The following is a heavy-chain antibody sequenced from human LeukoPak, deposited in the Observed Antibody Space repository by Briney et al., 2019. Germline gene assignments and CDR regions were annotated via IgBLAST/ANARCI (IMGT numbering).Heavy chain of an antibody. D-gene: IGHD3-10*01. J-gene: IGHJ4*02. CDR1: GFTFDDYA. Sequence: GGSLRLSCAASGFTFDDYAMHWVRQAPGKGVEWVSGISWNSGSIGYADSVKGRFTISRDNAKNSLYLQMNSLRAGDTALYYCAKAYGSGSYFDYWGQGTLVTVSS. CDR3: AKAYGSGSYFDY. CDR2: ISWNSGSI. V-gene: IGHV3-9*01.